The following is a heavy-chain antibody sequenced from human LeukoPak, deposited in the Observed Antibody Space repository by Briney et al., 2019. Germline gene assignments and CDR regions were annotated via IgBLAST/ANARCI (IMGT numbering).Heavy chain of an antibody. J-gene: IGHJ5*02. CDR3: ARAEKTFWSVDIPNWFDP. CDR2: IYYSGST. V-gene: IGHV4-31*03. CDR1: GGSISSGGYY. D-gene: IGHD3-3*01. Sequence: PSQTLSLTCTVSGGSISSGGYYWSWIRQHPGKGLEWIGYIYYSGSTYYNPSLKSRVTISVDTSKNQFSLKLSSVTAADTAVYYCARAEKTFWSVDIPNWFDPWGQGTLVTVSS.